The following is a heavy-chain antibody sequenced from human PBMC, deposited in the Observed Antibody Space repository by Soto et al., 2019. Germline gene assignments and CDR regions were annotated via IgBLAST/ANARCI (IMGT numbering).Heavy chain of an antibody. CDR3: ARGLVNEYYYGMDV. D-gene: IGHD6-6*01. CDR1: GYTFTNND. V-gene: IGHV1-8*01. Sequence: ASVKVSCKASGYTFTNNDINWVRQAPGQGLEWMGWMNPNSGNTGYAQKFQGRVTMTRNTSISTAYMELSSLRSEDTAVYYCARGLVNEYYYGMDVWGQGTTVTVSS. CDR2: MNPNSGNT. J-gene: IGHJ6*02.